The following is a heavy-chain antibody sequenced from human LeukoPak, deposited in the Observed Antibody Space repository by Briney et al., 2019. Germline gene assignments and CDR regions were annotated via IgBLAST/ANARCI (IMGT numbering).Heavy chain of an antibody. Sequence: SGPTLVNPTQTLTLTCTFSGFSLSTSGMCVSWIRQPPGKALEWLARIDWDDDKYYSTSLKTRLTISKDTSKNHVVLTMTNMDPVDTATYYCARTYYDILTGGLGNWFDPWGQGTLVTVSS. CDR1: GFSLSTSGMC. CDR2: IDWDDDK. J-gene: IGHJ5*02. V-gene: IGHV2-70*11. D-gene: IGHD3-9*01. CDR3: ARTYYDILTGGLGNWFDP.